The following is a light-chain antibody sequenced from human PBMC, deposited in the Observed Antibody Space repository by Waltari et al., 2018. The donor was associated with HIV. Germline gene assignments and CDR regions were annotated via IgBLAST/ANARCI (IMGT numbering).Light chain of an antibody. J-gene: IGLJ2*01. CDR3: CSYAGSFTLI. V-gene: IGLV2-11*01. Sequence: QSALTQPRSVSGSPGQSVTISCTRTSSDVGGYYYVSWYQHHPGNAPKLLIYYFTKRPSGVPDRFSGSKSGNTASLTISGLQAEDEADYHCCSYAGSFTLIFGGGTTVTVL. CDR2: YFT. CDR1: SSDVGGYYY.